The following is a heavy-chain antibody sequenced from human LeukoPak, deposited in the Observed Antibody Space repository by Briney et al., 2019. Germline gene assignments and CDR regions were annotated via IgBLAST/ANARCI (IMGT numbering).Heavy chain of an antibody. Sequence: SETLSLTCTVSGGSISSSSYYWGWIRQPPGKGLEWIGSIYYSGSTYYNPSLKSRVTISVDTSKNQFSLKLSSVTAADTAVYYCARDGLLPRLFDYWGQGTLVTVSS. CDR3: ARDGLLPRLFDY. V-gene: IGHV4-39*07. J-gene: IGHJ4*02. CDR2: IYYSGST. CDR1: GGSISSSSYY. D-gene: IGHD2-15*01.